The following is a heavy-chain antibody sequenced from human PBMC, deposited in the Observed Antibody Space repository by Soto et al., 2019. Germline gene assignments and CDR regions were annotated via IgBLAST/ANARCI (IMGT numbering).Heavy chain of an antibody. V-gene: IGHV1-2*02. Sequence: QVRLVQSGSEVKRPGASVRVSCETSGYTFIGYYVHWVRQAPGQGLDRMGWINPNNGGTKYSQKFQGRGTMTRDTSINNPNMELRRLTTDDAAVYYRARRRGNYPITAALQYWGPGTLVSVSS. CDR2: INPNNGGT. CDR1: GYTFIGYY. D-gene: IGHD3-10*01. CDR3: ARRRGNYPITAALQY. J-gene: IGHJ1*01.